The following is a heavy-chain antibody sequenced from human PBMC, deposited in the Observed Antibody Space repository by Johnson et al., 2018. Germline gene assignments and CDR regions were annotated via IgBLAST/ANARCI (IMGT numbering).Heavy chain of an antibody. J-gene: IGHJ6*02. Sequence: QVQLVQSGGGVVQPGRSLRLSCVASGFTFRDYGMHWVRQAPCKGLEWVEVIWHDGSDKKYEDSVKGRFTISRDNSKNTLYLQMNSLRAEDTAVDYWARWRTRLYVMDVWGQGTTVTVSS. D-gene: IGHD3-3*01. CDR2: IWHDGSDK. V-gene: IGHV3-33*01. CDR3: ARWRTRLYVMDV. CDR1: GFTFRDYG.